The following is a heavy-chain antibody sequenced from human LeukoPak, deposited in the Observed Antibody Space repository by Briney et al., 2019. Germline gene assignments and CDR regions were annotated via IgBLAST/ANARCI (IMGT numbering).Heavy chain of an antibody. CDR3: TTGGLVDSLGISPDY. J-gene: IGHJ4*02. Sequence: GGSLRLSCAASGFTFDDYGMSWVRQAPGKGLEWVGRIKSKTDGGTTDYAAPVKGRFTISRDDSKNTLYLQMNSLKTEDTAVYYCTTGGLVDSLGISPDYWGQGTLVTVSS. CDR2: IKSKTDGGTT. CDR1: GFTFDDYG. V-gene: IGHV3-15*01. D-gene: IGHD6-19*01.